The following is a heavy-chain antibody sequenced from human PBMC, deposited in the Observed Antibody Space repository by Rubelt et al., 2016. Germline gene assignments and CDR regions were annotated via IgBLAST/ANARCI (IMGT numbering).Heavy chain of an antibody. J-gene: IGHJ4*02. CDR3: ARFAIGGHSSGYLFDY. CDR1: GYTFTGYY. Sequence: QVQLVQSGAEVKKPGASVKVSCKASGYTFTGYYMHWVRQAPGQGLEWMGWINPNSGGTNYAQKFQGRATMTRVTSISTAYMELSRLRSDDTAVYYCARFAIGGHSSGYLFDYWGQGTLVTVSS. CDR2: INPNSGGT. D-gene: IGHD3-22*01. V-gene: IGHV1-2*02.